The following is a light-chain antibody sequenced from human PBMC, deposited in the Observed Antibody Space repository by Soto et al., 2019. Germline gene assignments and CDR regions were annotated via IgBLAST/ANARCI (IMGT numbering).Light chain of an antibody. J-gene: IGLJ3*02. CDR2: AVS. CDR1: SSDVDGYKY. CDR3: SSYTSRSTFWV. Sequence: QSVLTQPASVSGSPGQSIIISCTGTSSDVDGYKYVSWYQQHPGKAPKLMIYAVSNRPSGVSNRFSGSKSGDTASLTISGLQAEDEADYYCSSYTSRSTFWVFGGGTKVTV. V-gene: IGLV2-14*01.